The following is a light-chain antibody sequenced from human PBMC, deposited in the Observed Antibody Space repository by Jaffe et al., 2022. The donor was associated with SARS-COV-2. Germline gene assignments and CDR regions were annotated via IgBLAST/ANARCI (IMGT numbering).Light chain of an antibody. CDR3: QSYDSNQTV. CDR2: EDN. J-gene: IGLJ3*02. Sequence: NFMLTQPHSVSESPGKTVTISCTRSSGSIASNYVQWYQQRPGSSPTTVIYEDNQRPSGVPDRFSGSIDSSSNSASLTISGLKTEDEADYYCQSYDSNQTVFGGGTKLTVL. V-gene: IGLV6-57*01. CDR1: SGSIASNY.